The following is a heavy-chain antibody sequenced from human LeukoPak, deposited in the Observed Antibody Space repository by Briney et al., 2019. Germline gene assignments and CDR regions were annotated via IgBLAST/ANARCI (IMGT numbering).Heavy chain of an antibody. J-gene: IGHJ4*02. CDR1: GFTVSSNY. D-gene: IGHD2-15*01. V-gene: IGHV3-53*01. CDR3: ARDQVARGFDY. Sequence: GGSLRLSCAASGFTVSSNYMSWVRQAPGKGLEWVSVIYSGGSTYYADSVKGRFTISRDNSKNTLYLQMNSLRAEDTAVYYCARDQVARGFDYWGQGTLVTVSS. CDR2: IYSGGST.